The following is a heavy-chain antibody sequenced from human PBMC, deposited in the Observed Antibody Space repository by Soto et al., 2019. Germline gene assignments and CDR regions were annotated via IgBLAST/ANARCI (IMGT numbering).Heavy chain of an antibody. D-gene: IGHD6-19*01. CDR2: MNPNSGNT. J-gene: IGHJ6*03. CDR1: GYTFTSYD. Sequence: GASVKVSCKASGYTFTSYDINWVRQATGQGLEWMGWMNPNSGNTGYAQKFQGRVTMTRNTSISTAYMELSSLRSEDTAVYYCARGDIAVAGTMHYYYYYMDVWGKGTTVTVSS. V-gene: IGHV1-8*01. CDR3: ARGDIAVAGTMHYYYYYMDV.